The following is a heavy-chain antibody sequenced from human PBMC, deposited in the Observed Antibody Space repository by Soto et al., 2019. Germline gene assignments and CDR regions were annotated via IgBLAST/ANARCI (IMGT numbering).Heavy chain of an antibody. J-gene: IGHJ4*02. CDR3: ARDKGSSWYTIDY. D-gene: IGHD6-13*01. CDR1: GFTFSSYG. Sequence: PGGSLRLSCAASGFTFSSYGMHWVRQAPGKGLEWVAVIWYDGSNKYYADSVKGRFTISRDNSKNTLYLQMNSLRAEDTAVYHCARDKGSSWYTIDYWGQGTLVTVSS. CDR2: IWYDGSNK. V-gene: IGHV3-33*01.